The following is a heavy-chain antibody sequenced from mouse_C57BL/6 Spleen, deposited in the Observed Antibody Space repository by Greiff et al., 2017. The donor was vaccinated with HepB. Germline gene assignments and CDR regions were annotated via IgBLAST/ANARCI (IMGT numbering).Heavy chain of an antibody. J-gene: IGHJ2*01. CDR2: IYPGDGDT. D-gene: IGHD4-1*01. V-gene: IGHV1-80*01. CDR1: GYAFSSYW. Sequence: VKLQQSGAELVKPGASVKISCKASGYAFSSYWMNWVKQRPGKGLEWIGQIYPGDGDTNYNGKFKGKATLTADKSSSTAYMQLSSLTSEDSAVYFCAREGAGTGFDYWGQGTTLTVSS. CDR3: AREGAGTGFDY.